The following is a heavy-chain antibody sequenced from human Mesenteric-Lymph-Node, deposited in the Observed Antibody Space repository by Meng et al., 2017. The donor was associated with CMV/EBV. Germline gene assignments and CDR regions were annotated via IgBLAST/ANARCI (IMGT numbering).Heavy chain of an antibody. D-gene: IGHD3-22*01. J-gene: IGHJ3*02. CDR1: GFSFADDT. CDR3: AKEGYYDSDDYYDAFHI. Sequence: GGSLRLSCAASGFSFADDTMHWVRQAPGKGLEWVSLISWDGGTRYYAHSVEGRFTISRDNAKNSLFLQMNSLRAEDTAVYYCAKEGYYDSDDYYDAFHIWGQGTMVTVSS. CDR2: ISWDGGTR. V-gene: IGHV3-43*01.